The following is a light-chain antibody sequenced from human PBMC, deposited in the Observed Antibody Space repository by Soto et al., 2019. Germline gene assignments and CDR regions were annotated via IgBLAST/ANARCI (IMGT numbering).Light chain of an antibody. CDR1: QSISSW. Sequence: DIQMTQSPSTLSASVGDRVTITCRASQSISSWLAWYQQKPGKAPKLLIYDASSLESGVPSRFSGSGSGTESTLTISSLQPDDFATYYCQQYNSPPYTFGQGTKLEIK. J-gene: IGKJ2*01. V-gene: IGKV1-5*01. CDR3: QQYNSPPYT. CDR2: DAS.